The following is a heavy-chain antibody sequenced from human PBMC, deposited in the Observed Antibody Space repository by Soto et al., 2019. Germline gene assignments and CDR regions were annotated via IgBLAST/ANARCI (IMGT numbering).Heavy chain of an antibody. CDR2: IYWDDDK. CDR1: GFSLSTSGVG. V-gene: IGHV2-5*02. J-gene: IGHJ4*02. CDR3: AHYDSSGYPFDY. Sequence: QITLKESGPTLVKPTQTLTLTWTFSGFSLSTSGVGVGWIRQPPGKALEWLALIYWDDDKRYSPSLKSRLTSTKDTSKNQLVLTMTNMDPVDPATYYCAHYDSSGYPFDYWGQGTLVTVSS. D-gene: IGHD3-22*01.